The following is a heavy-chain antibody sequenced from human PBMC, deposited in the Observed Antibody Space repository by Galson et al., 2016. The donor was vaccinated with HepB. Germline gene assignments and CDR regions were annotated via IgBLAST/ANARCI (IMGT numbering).Heavy chain of an antibody. CDR1: GFTFSSYS. CDR2: ISSSSRTI. D-gene: IGHD3-3*01. V-gene: IGHV3-48*02. Sequence: SLRLSCAASGFTFSSYSMNWVRQAPGKGLEWVSYISSSSRTINYADSVKGRFTISRDNAKNSVYLQMNSLRDEDTAVYYCAREWSVGGYDVWSGYYSYRYFDYWGQGTLVTVSS. CDR3: AREWSVGGYDVWSGYYSYRYFDY. J-gene: IGHJ4*02.